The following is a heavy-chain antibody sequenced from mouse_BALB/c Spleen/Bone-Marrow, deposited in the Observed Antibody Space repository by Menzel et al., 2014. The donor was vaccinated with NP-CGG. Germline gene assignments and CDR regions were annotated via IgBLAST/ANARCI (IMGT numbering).Heavy chain of an antibody. CDR1: GFTFXGYY. CDR2: ISNGGGST. J-gene: IGHJ4*01. CDR3: ARNAFYRGYAMDY. D-gene: IGHD2-12*01. V-gene: IGHV5-12*02. Sequence: EVMLVESGGGLVQPGGSLKLSCATSGFTFXGYYMYWVRQTPEKRLEWVAYISNGGGSTYYPDTVKGRFTISRDNAKNTLYLQMSRLKSEDTAMYYCARNAFYRGYAMDYWGQGTSVTVSS.